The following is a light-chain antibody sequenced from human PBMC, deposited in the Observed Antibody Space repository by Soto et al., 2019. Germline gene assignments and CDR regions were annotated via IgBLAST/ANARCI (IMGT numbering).Light chain of an antibody. Sequence: QSALTQPASVSGSPGQSITISCTGTSSDVESYNFVSWYQQHPGKAPKLMIYEGSKRPSGVSNRFSGSKSGNTASLTISGLQAEDEADYYCCSYAGSSTHVVFGGGTKLTVL. CDR2: EGS. CDR1: SSDVESYNF. CDR3: CSYAGSSTHVV. J-gene: IGLJ2*01. V-gene: IGLV2-23*01.